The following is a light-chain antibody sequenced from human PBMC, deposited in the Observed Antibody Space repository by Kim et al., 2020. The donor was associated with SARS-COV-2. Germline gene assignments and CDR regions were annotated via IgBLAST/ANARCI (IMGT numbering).Light chain of an antibody. CDR1: SSDVGGYKF. Sequence: QSALTQPASVSGSPGQSITISCTGTSSDVGGYKFVSWYQQHPGKAPKLMISDVSERPSGVSNRFSGSKSGNTASLTISGLQAEDEADYYCSSYTSSSTLVFGGGTQLTVL. J-gene: IGLJ2*01. CDR2: DVS. CDR3: SSYTSSSTLV. V-gene: IGLV2-14*03.